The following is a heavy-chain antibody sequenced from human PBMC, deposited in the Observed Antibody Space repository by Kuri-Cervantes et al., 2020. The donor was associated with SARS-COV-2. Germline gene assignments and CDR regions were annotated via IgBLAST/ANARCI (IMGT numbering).Heavy chain of an antibody. CDR2: ILPIFGTA. D-gene: IGHD3-9*01. J-gene: IGHJ6*03. CDR3: AREPSDYDILTGPRWPYYMDV. Sequence: SVKVSCKASGGTFSSYAISWVRQAPGQGLEWMGGILPIFGTANYAQKFQGRVTITADESTSTAYMELSSLRSEDTAVYYWAREPSDYDILTGPRWPYYMDVWGKGTTVTVSS. CDR1: GGTFSSYA. V-gene: IGHV1-69*13.